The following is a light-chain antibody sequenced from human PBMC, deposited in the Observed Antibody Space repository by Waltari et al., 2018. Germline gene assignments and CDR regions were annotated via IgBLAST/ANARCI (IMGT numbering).Light chain of an antibody. CDR2: RNN. J-gene: IGLJ3*02. Sequence: QSVLTHPPSASGTPGQRVTIPCSGSSPNLGSNYVYWYQQLPGTAPKLLIYRNNQRPSGVPDRFSGSKSGTSASLAISGLRSEDEADYYCAAWDDSLSGPVFGGGTKLTVL. V-gene: IGLV1-47*01. CDR1: SPNLGSNY. CDR3: AAWDDSLSGPV.